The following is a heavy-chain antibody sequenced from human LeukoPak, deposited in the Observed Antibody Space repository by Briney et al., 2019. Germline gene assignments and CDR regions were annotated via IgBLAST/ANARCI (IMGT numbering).Heavy chain of an antibody. Sequence: PSETLSLTCAVSGGSISSSNWWSWVRQPPGEGLEWIGEIYHSGSTNYNPSLKSRVTISVDKSKNQFSLKLSSVTAADTAVYYCARDSYYYDSSGYYFDYWGQGTLVTVSS. V-gene: IGHV4-4*02. CDR1: GGSISSSNW. CDR3: ARDSYYYDSSGYYFDY. J-gene: IGHJ4*02. D-gene: IGHD3-22*01. CDR2: IYHSGST.